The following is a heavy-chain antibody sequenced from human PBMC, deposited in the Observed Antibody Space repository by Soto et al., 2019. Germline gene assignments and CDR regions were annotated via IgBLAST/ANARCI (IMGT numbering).Heavy chain of an antibody. V-gene: IGHV4-39*01. CDR1: GGSISSSSFY. CDR2: IYYSGST. Sequence: QLQLQESGPGLVKPSETLSLTCTVSGGSISSSSFYWAWIRQPPGKGLEWIGSIYYSGSTYFSPSLKSRVTISVDTSKNQCSLKLNSVTAADTAVYYCARLPQYCSGGTCGVYWGQGTLVIVSS. J-gene: IGHJ4*02. CDR3: ARLPQYCSGGTCGVY. D-gene: IGHD2-15*01.